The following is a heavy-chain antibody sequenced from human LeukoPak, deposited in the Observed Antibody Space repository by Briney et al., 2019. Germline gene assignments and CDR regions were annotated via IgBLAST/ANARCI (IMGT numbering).Heavy chain of an antibody. J-gene: IGHJ6*02. Sequence: GGSLRLPCAASGFTFSDYYMSWIRQAPGKGLEWVSYISSSGSTIYYADSVEGRFTISRDNAKNSLYLQMNSLRAEDTAVYYCARDQGYSYEGYYYGMDVWGQGTTVTVSS. CDR2: ISSSGSTI. CDR1: GFTFSDYY. D-gene: IGHD5-18*01. CDR3: ARDQGYSYEGYYYGMDV. V-gene: IGHV3-11*01.